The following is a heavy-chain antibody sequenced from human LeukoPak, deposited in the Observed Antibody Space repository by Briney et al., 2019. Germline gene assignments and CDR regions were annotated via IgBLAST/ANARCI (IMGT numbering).Heavy chain of an antibody. V-gene: IGHV3-NL1*01. J-gene: IGHJ4*02. D-gene: IGHD6-19*01. Sequence: GGSLRLSCAASGFTFSSYGMHWVRQAPGKGLEWVSTFSGASTTFYADAVKGRVTISRDNSKNILYLQLNSLRAEDTAVYYCAKLKQWQPQRYFFEYWGQGALVTVAS. CDR2: TFSGASTT. CDR1: GFTFSSYG. CDR3: AKLKQWQPQRYFFEY.